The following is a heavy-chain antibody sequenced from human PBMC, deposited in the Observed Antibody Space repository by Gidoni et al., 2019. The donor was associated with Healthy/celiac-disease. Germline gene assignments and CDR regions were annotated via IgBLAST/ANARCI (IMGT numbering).Heavy chain of an antibody. Sequence: QVQLQAAGPGLVKPSGARSRTCPAAGSSISSYYWSWIRQPAGKGLEWIGRIYTSGSTNYNPSLKSRVTMSVDTSKNQFSLKLSSVTAADTAVYYCARGRRPNGSYVDYWGQGTLVTVSS. CDR3: ARGRRPNGSYVDY. V-gene: IGHV4-4*07. D-gene: IGHD2-8*01. CDR2: IYTSGST. J-gene: IGHJ4*02. CDR1: GSSISSYY.